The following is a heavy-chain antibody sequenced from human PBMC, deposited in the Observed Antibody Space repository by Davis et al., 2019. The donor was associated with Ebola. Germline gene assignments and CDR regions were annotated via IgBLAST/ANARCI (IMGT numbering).Heavy chain of an antibody. D-gene: IGHD1-7*01. CDR1: GGSISSSSYY. CDR2: IYYSGST. V-gene: IGHV4-39*01. CDR3: ARRAYDWNYAYYYDGMDV. Sequence: SETLSLTCTVSGGSISSSSYYWGWIRQPPGKGLEWIGSIYYSGSTYYNPSLKSRVTISVDTSKNQFSLKLSSVTAADTAVYYCARRAYDWNYAYYYDGMDVWGQGTTVTVSS. J-gene: IGHJ6*02.